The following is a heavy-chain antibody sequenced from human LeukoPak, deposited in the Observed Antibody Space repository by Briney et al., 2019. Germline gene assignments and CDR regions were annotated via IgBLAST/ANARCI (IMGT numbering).Heavy chain of an antibody. V-gene: IGHV3-15*07. CDR2: IKSKTDGGTT. CDR1: GFTFSNAW. CDR3: TTDSNPLGVIDY. D-gene: IGHD4-11*01. J-gene: IGHJ4*02. Sequence: GGSLRLSCAASGFTFSNAWMNWVRQAPGKGLEWVGRIKSKTDGGTTDYAAPVKGRFTISRDDSKNTLYLQMNSLRTEDTAVYYCTTDSNPLGVIDYWGQGTLVTVSS.